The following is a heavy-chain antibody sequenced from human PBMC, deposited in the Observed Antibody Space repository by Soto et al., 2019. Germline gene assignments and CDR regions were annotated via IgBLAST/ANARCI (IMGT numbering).Heavy chain of an antibody. J-gene: IGHJ6*02. Sequence: PGGSLRLSCAASGFTFSSYWMSWVRQAPGKGLEWVANIKQDGSEKYYADSVKGRFTISRDNSKNTLYLQMNSLGAEDTAVYYCARDFVVGGPTINYYYGMDVWGQGTTVTVSS. D-gene: IGHD1-26*01. CDR2: IKQDGSEK. CDR3: ARDFVVGGPTINYYYGMDV. V-gene: IGHV3-7*01. CDR1: GFTFSSYW.